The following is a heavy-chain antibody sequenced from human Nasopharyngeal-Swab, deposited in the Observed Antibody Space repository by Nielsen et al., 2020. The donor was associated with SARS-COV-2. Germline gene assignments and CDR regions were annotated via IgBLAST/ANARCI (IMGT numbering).Heavy chain of an antibody. CDR2: ISGTGDDT. CDR1: GFTFSGYA. D-gene: IGHD2-15*01. V-gene: IGHV3-23*01. CDR3: AKDSGAGFCNDGSCFPTNH. J-gene: IGHJ5*02. Sequence: GESLKISCAASGFTFSGYAMNWVRQAPGKGLEWVSGISGTGDDTYYADSVKGRFTISRDRSKNTLYLQMNSLRAEDPAVYYCAKDSGAGFCNDGSCFPTNHWGQGTRVTVSS.